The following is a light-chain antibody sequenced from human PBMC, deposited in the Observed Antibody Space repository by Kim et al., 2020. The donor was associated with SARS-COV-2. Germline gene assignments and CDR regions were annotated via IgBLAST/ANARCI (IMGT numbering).Light chain of an antibody. CDR1: QSVSSN. J-gene: IGKJ1*01. CDR2: GAS. V-gene: IGKV3-15*01. Sequence: SPGERATLSCRASQSVSSNLAWYQQKPGQAPRLLSYGASTRATGIPARFSGSGSGTEFTLTISSLQSEDFAVYYCQQYNNWPWGTFGQGTKVDIK. CDR3: QQYNNWPWGT.